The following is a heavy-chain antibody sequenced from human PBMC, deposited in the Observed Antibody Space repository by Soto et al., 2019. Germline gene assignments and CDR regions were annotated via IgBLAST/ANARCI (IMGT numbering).Heavy chain of an antibody. Sequence: QVQLQQWGAGLLKPSETLSLTCAVYGGSFSGYQWSWIRQTPGKGLEWIGGINDSGDINYNPSLKSRVTILVHSTKKQISLRLSSVTAADTAVYYCARGLILWFGELSRRGGYYYYMDVWGKGTTVTVSS. CDR3: ARGLILWFGELSRRGGYYYYMDV. CDR1: GGSFSGYQ. V-gene: IGHV4-34*01. D-gene: IGHD3-10*01. CDR2: INDSGDI. J-gene: IGHJ6*03.